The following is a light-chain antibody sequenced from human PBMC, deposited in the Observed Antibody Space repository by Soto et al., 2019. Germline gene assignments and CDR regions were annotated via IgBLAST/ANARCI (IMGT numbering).Light chain of an antibody. CDR2: DAS. Sequence: DIQLTQSPSLLSASVGDRVTITCRASQGISTFLAWYQQHPGTAPKRLIYDASNLQSGVPSRFSGSGSGTEFTLTISSLQPEDFATYYCQQVNNYPLTFGGGTKVDI. J-gene: IGKJ4*01. CDR1: QGISTF. V-gene: IGKV1-9*01. CDR3: QQVNNYPLT.